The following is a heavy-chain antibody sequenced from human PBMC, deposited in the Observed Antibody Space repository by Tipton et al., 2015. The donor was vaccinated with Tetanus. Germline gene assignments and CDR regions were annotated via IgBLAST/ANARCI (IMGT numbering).Heavy chain of an antibody. V-gene: IGHV4-39*02. CDR3: ARGGHDYWSSYSRDNWIDP. Sequence: TLSLTCSVSNGSISTTSHYWGWIRQPPGKGLEWIGNIYFSGRTHYNPSLKSRVTISVDTSKNQFSLTLRSVTAADTAWYYCARGGHDYWSSYSRDNWIDPWGQGILVTVSS. J-gene: IGHJ5*02. CDR2: IYFSGRT. D-gene: IGHD3-3*01. CDR1: NGSISTTSHY.